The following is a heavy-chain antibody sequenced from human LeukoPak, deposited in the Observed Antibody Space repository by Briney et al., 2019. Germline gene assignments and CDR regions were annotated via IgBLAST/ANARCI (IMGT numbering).Heavy chain of an antibody. D-gene: IGHD2-21*01. V-gene: IGHV3-74*03. J-gene: IGHJ4*02. CDR1: GFTFSNYW. Sequence: PGGSLRLSCAASGFTFSNYWIHWVRQAPGKGLVWVSRIDNAGSITTYADSVKGRFTISRDNAENTLYLQMNSLRVEDTAVYYCARGGPAGIATNDYWGQGTLVTVSS. CDR2: IDNAGSIT. CDR3: ARGGPAGIATNDY.